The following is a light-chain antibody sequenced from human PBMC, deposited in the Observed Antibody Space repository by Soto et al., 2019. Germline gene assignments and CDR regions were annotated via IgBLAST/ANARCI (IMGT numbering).Light chain of an antibody. Sequence: EVVMTQSPATLSMSPGETATLYCRASQTVSSNLAWYQQRPGQAPRLLISNASNRATGIPARFSGRGSGTEFTLTISSLQSEDFAVYYCQQYNDWPRTFGQGTKVDIK. CDR3: QQYNDWPRT. CDR1: QTVSSN. V-gene: IGKV3-15*01. CDR2: NAS. J-gene: IGKJ1*01.